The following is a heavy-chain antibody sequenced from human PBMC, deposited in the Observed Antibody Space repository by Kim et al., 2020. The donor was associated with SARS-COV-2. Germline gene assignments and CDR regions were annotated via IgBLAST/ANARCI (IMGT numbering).Heavy chain of an antibody. CDR3: ARQSGSYLQSDY. J-gene: IGHJ4*02. D-gene: IGHD1-26*01. V-gene: IGHV4-39*01. Sequence: TYSNPSLKRRVTISVDTSKNQFSLKLSSVTAADTAVYYCARQSGSYLQSDYWGQGTLVTVSS. CDR2: T.